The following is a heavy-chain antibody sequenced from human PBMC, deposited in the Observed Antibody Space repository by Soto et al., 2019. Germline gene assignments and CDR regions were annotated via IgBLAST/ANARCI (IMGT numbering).Heavy chain of an antibody. CDR2: IYTSGTT. CDR1: GGSITRGGYY. CDR3: ARDPAS. Sequence: SETLSLPCTVSGGSITRGGYYWSWICQHPGKGLEWIGDIYTSGTTYYNPSFKSRVRLSVDTSQNQFSLNLTSVTAADTPVYYCARDPASWCQGTLVTVSS. J-gene: IGHJ4*02. V-gene: IGHV4-31*03.